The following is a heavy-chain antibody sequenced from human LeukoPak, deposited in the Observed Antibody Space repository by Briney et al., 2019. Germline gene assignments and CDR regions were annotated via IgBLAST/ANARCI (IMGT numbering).Heavy chain of an antibody. V-gene: IGHV1-69*04. J-gene: IGHJ4*02. CDR2: IIPILGIA. Sequence: PVKVSCKASGGTFSSYAIIWVRQAPGQGLEWMGRIIPILGIANYAQKFQGRVTITADKSTSTAYMELSSLRSEDTAVYYCARGTYYYGSGSYSPLFDYWGQGTLVTVSS. D-gene: IGHD3-10*01. CDR1: GGTFSSYA. CDR3: ARGTYYYGSGSYSPLFDY.